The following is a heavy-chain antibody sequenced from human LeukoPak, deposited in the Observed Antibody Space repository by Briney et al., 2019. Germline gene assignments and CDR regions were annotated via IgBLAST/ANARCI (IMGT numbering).Heavy chain of an antibody. CDR3: ARDLRKTPAYSSSWSNFDY. CDR1: GYTFTSYY. D-gene: IGHD6-13*01. J-gene: IGHJ4*02. CDR2: INPSGGST. V-gene: IGHV1-46*01. Sequence: ASVKVSCKASGYTFTSYYMHWVRQAPGQGLEWMGIINPSGGSTSYAQKFQGRVTMTRDISTSTVYMELSSLRSEDTAVYYCARDLRKTPAYSSSWSNFDYWGQGTLVTVSS.